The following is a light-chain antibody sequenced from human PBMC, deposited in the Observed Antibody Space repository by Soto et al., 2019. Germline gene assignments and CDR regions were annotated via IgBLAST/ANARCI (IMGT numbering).Light chain of an antibody. CDR1: QSIASF. Sequence: DIQMTQSPSSLSASIGDTVTITCRASQSIASFLNWLQLKPGKAPKLLIYDASSLESGVPSRFSGSGSGTEFTLTISSLQPDDFATYYCQQYNSYSQTFGQGTKVEIK. CDR2: DAS. J-gene: IGKJ1*01. CDR3: QQYNSYSQT. V-gene: IGKV1-5*01.